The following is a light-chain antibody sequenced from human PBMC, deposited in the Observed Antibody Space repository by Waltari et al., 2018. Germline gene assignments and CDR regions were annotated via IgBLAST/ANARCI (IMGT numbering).Light chain of an antibody. CDR2: DAS. J-gene: IGKJ1*01. Sequence: EIVLTQSPGTLSLSPGERATLACRASQSVGRSLAWYQQKPGQAPRLLIYDASRRATGIPDRFSGSGSGTDFSLTISRLEPEDFAVYYCQIYVRFPATFGQGTKVEI. V-gene: IGKV3-20*01. CDR1: QSVGRS. CDR3: QIYVRFPAT.